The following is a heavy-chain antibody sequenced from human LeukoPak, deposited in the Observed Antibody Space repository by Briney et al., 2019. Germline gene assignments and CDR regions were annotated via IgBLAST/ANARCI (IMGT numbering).Heavy chain of an antibody. J-gene: IGHJ3*02. CDR2: INHRGST. Sequence: SETLSLTCAVYGGSFSGYYWSWLRQPPGKGLEWIGEINHRGSTNYNPSLKSRVIISVDTSKKQFSLKLSSVTAADPAVYYCARGPPDCSSTSCYAFDAFDIWGQGTMVTVSS. D-gene: IGHD2-2*01. CDR1: GGSFSGYY. V-gene: IGHV4-34*01. CDR3: ARGPPDCSSTSCYAFDAFDI.